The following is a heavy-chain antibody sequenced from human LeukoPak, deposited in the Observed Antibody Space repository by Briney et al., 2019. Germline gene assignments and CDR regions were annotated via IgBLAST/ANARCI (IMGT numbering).Heavy chain of an antibody. Sequence: PGGSLRLSCAASGFTVSNNYMSWVRQAPGKGLESVSLIYSAGSTYYADSVKGRFTISGDNSKNTLYLQMNSLRVEDTAMYYCATRNYWGQGTLVTVSS. V-gene: IGHV3-53*01. CDR3: ATRNY. CDR1: GFTVSNNY. CDR2: IYSAGST. J-gene: IGHJ4*02.